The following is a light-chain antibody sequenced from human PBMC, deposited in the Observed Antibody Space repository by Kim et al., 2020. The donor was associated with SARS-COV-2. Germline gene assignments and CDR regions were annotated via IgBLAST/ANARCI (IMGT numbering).Light chain of an antibody. CDR2: DVS. Sequence: QSALTQPASVSGSPGQSITISCTGTSSDVGGYNYVSWYQQHPDKGPKLMIYDVSNRPSGVSNRFSGSKSGNTASLTISGLQAEDEADYYCSSYTSISTLHVVFGGGTKLTVL. CDR1: SSDVGGYNY. CDR3: SSYTSISTLHVV. J-gene: IGLJ2*01. V-gene: IGLV2-14*03.